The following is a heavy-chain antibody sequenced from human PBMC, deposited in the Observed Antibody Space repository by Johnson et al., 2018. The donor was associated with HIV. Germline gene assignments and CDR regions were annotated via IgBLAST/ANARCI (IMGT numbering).Heavy chain of an antibody. J-gene: IGHJ3*02. D-gene: IGHD1-26*01. CDR2: ISGSGGGP. V-gene: IGHV3-23*01. Sequence: VQLLESGGGLVQPGESLRLSCAASAFTFSSTWMSWVRQAPGKGLEWVAAISGSGGGPYSADSVKRRFTITRDNSKNTLYLQMKSLRAEDTAVYYCAKGYLPWYSGSYYDAFDIWGRGTMVTVSS. CDR1: AFTFSSTW. CDR3: AKGYLPWYSGSYYDAFDI.